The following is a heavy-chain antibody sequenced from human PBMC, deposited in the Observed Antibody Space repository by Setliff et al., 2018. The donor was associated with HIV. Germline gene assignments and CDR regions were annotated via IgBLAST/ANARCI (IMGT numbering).Heavy chain of an antibody. J-gene: IGHJ4*02. V-gene: IGHV1-18*01. CDR2: ISANGKK. D-gene: IGHD3-10*01. Sequence: ASVKVSCKAAGYTFSSYGISWVRQTPGQGLEWMGWISANGKKYYSPKVHDRLSLTIDISTTTAHLQLRNLRSDDTAVYFCAREVPSNTGSYYRKYWGQGTLVTVSS. CDR1: GYTFSSYG. CDR3: AREVPSNTGSYYRKY.